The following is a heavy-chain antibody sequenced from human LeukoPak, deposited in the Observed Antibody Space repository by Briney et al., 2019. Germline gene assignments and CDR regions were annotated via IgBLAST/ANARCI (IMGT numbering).Heavy chain of an antibody. CDR1: GFTFSSYW. CDR2: INGDGSRT. CDR3: ARGVPGGWHFDL. Sequence: GGSLRLSCAASGFTFSSYWMHWVRQAPGKGLVWVSRINGDGSRTNYADSVKGRFAISRDNAENTVNLQIYSLKAEDTAVYFCARGVPGGWHFDLWGRATLVTVSS. D-gene: IGHD3-16*01. J-gene: IGHJ2*01. V-gene: IGHV3-74*01.